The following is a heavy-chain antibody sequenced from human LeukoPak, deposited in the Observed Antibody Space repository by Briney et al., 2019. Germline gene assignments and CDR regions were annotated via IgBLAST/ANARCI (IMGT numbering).Heavy chain of an antibody. CDR3: ARLRDGDYGGYFDY. J-gene: IGHJ4*02. Sequence: PSETLSLTCTVSGGSISSYYWSWIRQSPGKGLEWIGHISHSGSTKYSSSLKSRALISSHTSKNQFSLKLSSLTAADTALHYCARLRDGDYGGYFDYWGQGTLVTASS. D-gene: IGHD4-23*01. CDR2: ISHSGST. V-gene: IGHV4-59*08. CDR1: GGSISSYY.